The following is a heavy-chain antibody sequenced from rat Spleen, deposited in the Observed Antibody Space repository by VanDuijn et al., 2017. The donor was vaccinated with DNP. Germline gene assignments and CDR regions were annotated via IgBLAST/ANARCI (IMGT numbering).Heavy chain of an antibody. V-gene: IGHV2-43*01. D-gene: IGHD1-1*01. Sequence: QVQLWESGPGLVQPSQTLSPACTVSGFPLTNHHVYWVRQPSVKCLDWMGVVCIGGTTHISSIFKSRVSISRDTSKSQVFLEVNSLQSEDTATYYCARDGQWDYLDYWGQGVMVTVAS. CDR1: GFPLTNHH. J-gene: IGHJ2*01. CDR2: VCIGGTT. CDR3: ARDGQWDYLDY.